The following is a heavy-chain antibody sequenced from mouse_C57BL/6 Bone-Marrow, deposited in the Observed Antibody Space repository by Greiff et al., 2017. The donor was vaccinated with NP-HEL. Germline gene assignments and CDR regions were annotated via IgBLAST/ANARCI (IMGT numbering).Heavy chain of an antibody. D-gene: IGHD1-1*01. J-gene: IGHJ2*01. V-gene: IGHV1-82*01. Sequence: VQLQQSGPELVKPGASVKISCKASGYAFSSSWMNWVKQRPGKGLEWIGRISPGDGDTNYNGKFKGKATLTADKSSSTAYMQLSSLTAEDSAVYFCARSHYGSSYVGYYVDYWGQGTTLTVSS. CDR1: GYAFSSSW. CDR2: ISPGDGDT. CDR3: ARSHYGSSYVGYYVDY.